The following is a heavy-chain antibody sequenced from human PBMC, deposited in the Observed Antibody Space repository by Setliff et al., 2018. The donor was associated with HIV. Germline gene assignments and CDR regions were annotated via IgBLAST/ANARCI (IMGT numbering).Heavy chain of an antibody. CDR1: GFTFSRNW. V-gene: IGHV3-7*03. CDR3: ARVAGTTFPYYFDY. D-gene: IGHD1-7*01. J-gene: IGHJ4*02. Sequence: GESLRLSCAASGFTFSRNWMSWVSQAPGKGLEWVANLNQDGSEKYYVDSVKGRFTISRDNAKNSVYLQMNSLRAEDTAVYYCARVAGTTFPYYFDYWGQGTLVTVSS. CDR2: LNQDGSEK.